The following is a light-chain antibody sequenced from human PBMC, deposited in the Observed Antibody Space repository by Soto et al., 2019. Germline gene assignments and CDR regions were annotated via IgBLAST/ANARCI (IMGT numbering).Light chain of an antibody. CDR2: DVS. Sequence: QSALTQPASVSGSPGQSITISCTGTSSDVGAYNSVAWYQHNPGKAPKLMIYDVSNRPSGVSSRFSGSKSANTASLSISGLQADDEADYYCRSYTSSSTLVFGTGTKVTVL. J-gene: IGLJ1*01. CDR3: RSYTSSSTLV. V-gene: IGLV2-14*01. CDR1: SSDVGAYNS.